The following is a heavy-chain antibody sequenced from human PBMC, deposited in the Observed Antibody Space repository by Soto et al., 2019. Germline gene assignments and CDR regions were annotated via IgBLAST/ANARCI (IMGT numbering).Heavy chain of an antibody. J-gene: IGHJ5*02. CDR2: INPNSGGT. D-gene: IGHD6-19*01. V-gene: IGHV1-2*02. Sequence: GASVKVSCKASGYTFTGYYMHWVRQAPGQGLEWMGWINPNSGGTNYAQKFQGRVPMTRDTSISTAYMELSRLSYDDTAVYYCARVPSIAVADYNWFDPWGQGTLVTVSS. CDR1: GYTFTGYY. CDR3: ARVPSIAVADYNWFDP.